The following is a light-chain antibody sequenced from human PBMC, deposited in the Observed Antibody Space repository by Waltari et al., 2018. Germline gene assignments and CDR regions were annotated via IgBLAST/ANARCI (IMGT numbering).Light chain of an antibody. J-gene: IGKJ2*01. CDR1: QSVLYSSNNKNY. Sequence: DIVMTQSPDSLAVSLGERATINCESSQSVLYSSNNKNYLAWYQQKPGQPPKLLIYWASTRDSGVPDRFSGSGSGTDFTLKISRVEAEDVGVYYCLQTVQFPYTFGQGTKLEIK. CDR3: LQTVQFPYT. CDR2: WAS. V-gene: IGKV4-1*01.